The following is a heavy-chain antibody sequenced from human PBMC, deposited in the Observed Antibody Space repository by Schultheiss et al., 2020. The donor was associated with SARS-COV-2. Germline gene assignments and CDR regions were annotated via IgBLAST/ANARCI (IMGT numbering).Heavy chain of an antibody. CDR2: INPYNDNT. J-gene: IGHJ4*02. V-gene: IGHV1-2*02. CDR1: GYTFTGYY. CDR3: ARAPSYSSSWQFDFDY. D-gene: IGHD6-13*01. Sequence: ASVKVSCKASGYTFTGYYMHWVRQAPGQGLEWMGWINPYNDNTHYAQKFRGRVTITSDRSVSTAYMELRSLRSDDTAVYYCARAPSYSSSWQFDFDYWGQGTLVTVSS.